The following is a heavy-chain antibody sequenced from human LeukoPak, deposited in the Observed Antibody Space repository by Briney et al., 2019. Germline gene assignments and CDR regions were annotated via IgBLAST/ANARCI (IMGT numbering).Heavy chain of an antibody. D-gene: IGHD3-10*01. Sequence: PETLSLTCTLSGGSISSYFWRWLRQPPGKGLEWIGYIYYSGSTNYNPSLTRRVTISVDTSMHQLSLMLTTVTAADAAVYYCARRGGGVGSGTYYNFDYWGQGTLVTVSA. CDR1: GGSISSYF. J-gene: IGHJ4*02. CDR3: ARRGGGVGSGTYYNFDY. CDR2: IYYSGST. V-gene: IGHV4-59*08.